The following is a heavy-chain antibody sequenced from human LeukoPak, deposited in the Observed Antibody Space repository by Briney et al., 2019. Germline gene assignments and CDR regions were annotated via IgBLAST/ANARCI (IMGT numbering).Heavy chain of an antibody. D-gene: IGHD7-27*01. V-gene: IGHV4-59*01. J-gene: IGHJ2*01. CDR1: GGSISSYY. CDR2: IYYSGST. Sequence: TSETLSLTCTVSGGSISSYYWSWIRQPPGKGLEWIGYIYYSGSTNYNPYLKSRVITSVDTSKNQFSLKLSSVTAADTAVYYCARDLENWGGRGYFDLWGRGTLVIVSS. CDR3: ARDLENWGGRGYFDL.